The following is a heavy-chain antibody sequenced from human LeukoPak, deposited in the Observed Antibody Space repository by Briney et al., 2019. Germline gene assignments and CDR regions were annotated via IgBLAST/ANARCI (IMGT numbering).Heavy chain of an antibody. V-gene: IGHV3-30*02. CDR3: ARAGIVVLPAANDH. D-gene: IGHD2-2*01. CDR1: GFTFSSYA. CDR2: IRYDGSNK. J-gene: IGHJ4*02. Sequence: GGSLRLSCAASGFTFSSYAMHWVRQAPGKGLEWVAFIRYDGSNKYYADSVKGRFTISRDNSENTLYLQMNSLRAEDTAVYYCARAGIVVLPAANDHWGQGTLVTVSS.